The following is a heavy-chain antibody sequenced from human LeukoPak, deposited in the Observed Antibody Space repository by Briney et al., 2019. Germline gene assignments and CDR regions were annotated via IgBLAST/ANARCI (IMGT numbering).Heavy chain of an antibody. CDR2: FDPENDER. CDR1: GQTLSELT. V-gene: IGHV1-24*01. D-gene: IGHD4-11*01. CDR3: ATEMTSVVPDY. Sequence: ASAKVSCKVSGQTLSELTMHWVRQAPGKGLEWMGGFDPENDERMYARNFRGRVTMTEDTSTDTAYMELSSLRSEDTAVYFCATEMTSVVPDYWGQGTLVTVSS. J-gene: IGHJ4*02.